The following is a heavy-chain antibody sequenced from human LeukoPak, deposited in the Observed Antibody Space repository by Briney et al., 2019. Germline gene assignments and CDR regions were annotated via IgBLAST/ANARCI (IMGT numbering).Heavy chain of an antibody. J-gene: IGHJ3*02. CDR2: INHSGST. V-gene: IGHV4-34*01. CDR1: GGSFSGYY. CDR3: ARTRDDAFDI. Sequence: SETLSLTCAVYGGSFSGYYWGWIRQPPGKGLEWIGEINHSGSTNYNPSLKSRVTISVDTSKNQFSLKLSSVTAADTAVYYCARTRDDAFDIWGQGTMVTVSS.